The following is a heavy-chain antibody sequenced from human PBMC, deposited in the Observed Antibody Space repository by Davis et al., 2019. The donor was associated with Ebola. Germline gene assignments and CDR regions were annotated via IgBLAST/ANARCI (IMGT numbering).Heavy chain of an antibody. Sequence: AASVKVSCKASGYTFTSYGISWVRQAPGQGLEWMGWISAYNGNTNYAQKFQGRVTITADKSTSTAYMELSSLRSEDTAVYYCARGVDTYGVWGQGTLVTVSS. J-gene: IGHJ4*02. V-gene: IGHV1-18*01. D-gene: IGHD5-18*01. CDR2: ISAYNGNT. CDR1: GYTFTSYG. CDR3: ARGVDTYGV.